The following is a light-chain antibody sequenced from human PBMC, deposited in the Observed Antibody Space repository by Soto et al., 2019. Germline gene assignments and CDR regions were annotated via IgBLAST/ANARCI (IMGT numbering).Light chain of an antibody. CDR3: QSYESSLSGSNWV. V-gene: IGLV1-40*01. J-gene: IGLJ3*02. Sequence: QSVLTQPPSVSGAPGQRVTISCTGSSSNIGAGYDVHWYQQLPGTAPKLLIYGNSNRPSGVPDRFSGSKSGTSASLAITGLQAEDEADYYCQSYESSLSGSNWVFGGGTTLTVL. CDR1: SSNIGAGYD. CDR2: GNS.